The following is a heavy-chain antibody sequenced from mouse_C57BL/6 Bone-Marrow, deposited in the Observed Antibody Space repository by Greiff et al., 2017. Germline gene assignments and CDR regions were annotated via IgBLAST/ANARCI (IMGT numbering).Heavy chain of an antibody. V-gene: IGHV3-6*01. D-gene: IGHD1-1*01. J-gene: IGHJ3*01. CDR1: GYSITSGYY. CDR3: ARSYGSSYVEAY. CDR2: ISYDGSN. Sequence: EVKLLESGPGLVKPSQSLSLTCSVTGYSITSGYYWNWIRQFPGNKLEWMGYISYDGSNNYNPSLKNRISITRDTSKNQFFLKLNSVTTEDTATYYCARSYGSSYVEAYWGQGTLVTVSA.